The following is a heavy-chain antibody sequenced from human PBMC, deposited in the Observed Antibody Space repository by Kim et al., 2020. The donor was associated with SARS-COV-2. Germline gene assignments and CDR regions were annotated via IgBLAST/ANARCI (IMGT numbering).Heavy chain of an antibody. Sequence: DSVKGRFTISRDNSKNTLYLQMNSLRAEDTAVYYCASPSGSYLPDAFDIWGQGTMVTVSS. CDR3: ASPSGSYLPDAFDI. D-gene: IGHD1-26*01. V-gene: IGHV3-23*03. J-gene: IGHJ3*02.